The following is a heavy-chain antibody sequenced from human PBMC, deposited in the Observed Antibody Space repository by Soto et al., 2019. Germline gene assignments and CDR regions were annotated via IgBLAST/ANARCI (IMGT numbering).Heavy chain of an antibody. CDR2: IYYSEST. CDR3: ARQADKQQLFFYYYYYFMDV. D-gene: IGHD6-13*01. J-gene: IGHJ6*03. V-gene: IGHV4-39*01. Sequence: PSETLSLTCTVSGDSVSSGSYYWGWIRQPPGKGLEWIGSIYYSESTYYNPSLKSRVTISVDTSKNQFSLNLSSVTAADTAVYYCARQADKQQLFFYYYYYFMDVWGKGTTVTVS. CDR1: GDSVSSGSYY.